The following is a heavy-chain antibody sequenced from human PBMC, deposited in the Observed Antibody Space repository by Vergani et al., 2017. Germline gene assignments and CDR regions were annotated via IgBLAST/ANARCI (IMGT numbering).Heavy chain of an antibody. J-gene: IGHJ3*01. D-gene: IGHD2-21*01. CDR1: FDSIRNLY. Sequence: QVQLQESGPGLVKSSETLSLTCSVSFDSIRNLYCNWIRQPPGKGLEWIGSIHYSENTNYNPSLKTRVTISVDTSKNQFSLTLTSVTAADTAVYYCARDGGEYDKDALDVWVQGTKVTVTS. CDR3: ARDGGEYDKDALDV. CDR2: IHYSENT. V-gene: IGHV4-59*11.